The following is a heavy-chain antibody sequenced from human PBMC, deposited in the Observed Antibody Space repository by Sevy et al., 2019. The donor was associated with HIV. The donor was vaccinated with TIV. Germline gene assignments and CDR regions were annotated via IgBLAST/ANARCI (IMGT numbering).Heavy chain of an antibody. CDR3: ASLGDCSGGSCDRSYYYGMDV. V-gene: IGHV1-2*05. CDR1: GYTFTGYY. D-gene: IGHD2-15*01. J-gene: IGHJ6*02. Sequence: ASVKVSCKASGYTFTGYYMHWVRQAPGQGLEWMGRINPNSGGTNYAQKFQGRVTMTRDTSISTAYMELSRLRSDDTXXXYCASLGDCSGGSCDRSYYYGMDVWGQGTTVTVSS. CDR2: INPNSGGT.